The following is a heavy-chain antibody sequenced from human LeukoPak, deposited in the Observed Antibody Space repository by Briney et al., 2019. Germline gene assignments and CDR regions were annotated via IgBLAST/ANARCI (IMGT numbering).Heavy chain of an antibody. CDR3: ARLPGYCTGGSCYFDY. CDR1: GYSFTTSW. Sequence: GESLKISCKGSGYSFTTSWIGWVRQMPGKGLEWMGIIYPGDSDTRYSPSFQGQVTFSADKSISTTYLQWSSLKASDTAMYYCARLPGYCTGGSCYFDYWGQGTLVTVSS. J-gene: IGHJ4*02. D-gene: IGHD2-15*01. V-gene: IGHV5-51*01. CDR2: IYPGDSDT.